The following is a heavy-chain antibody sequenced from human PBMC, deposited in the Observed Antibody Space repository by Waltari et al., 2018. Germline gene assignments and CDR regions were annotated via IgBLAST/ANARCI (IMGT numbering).Heavy chain of an antibody. CDR2: TYYRSKWSN. Sequence: QVQLQQSGPGLVKPSPTLSLTCAVSGDSFLLNIAATWNWIRQSPSRGLEWLGRTYYRSKWSNEYAVSVRSRITINPDTSKNQFSLHLNSVTPEDTAVYYCARGSSSSFDSWGQGILVTVSS. J-gene: IGHJ4*02. V-gene: IGHV6-1*01. CDR3: ARGSSSSFDS. CDR1: GDSFLLNIAA. D-gene: IGHD6-13*01.